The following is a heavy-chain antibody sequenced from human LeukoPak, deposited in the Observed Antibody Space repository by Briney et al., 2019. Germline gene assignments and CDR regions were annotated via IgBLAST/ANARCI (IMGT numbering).Heavy chain of an antibody. V-gene: IGHV4-34*01. CDR1: SECFSGYY. CDR3: AREDPEVVAATLFDY. J-gene: IGHJ4*02. CDR2: INHSGST. D-gene: IGHD2-15*01. Sequence: TSETLSLTCAVSSECFSGYYWTWIRQPPGKGLEWIGEINHSGSTSYNPSLKSRVTISVDTSKKQFSLNLSSVTAADTAVYYCAREDPEVVAATLFDYWGQGTLVTVSS.